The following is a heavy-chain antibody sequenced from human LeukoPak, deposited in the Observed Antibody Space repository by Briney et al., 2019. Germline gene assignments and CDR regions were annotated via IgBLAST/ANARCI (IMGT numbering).Heavy chain of an antibody. D-gene: IGHD6-19*01. V-gene: IGHV3-74*01. J-gene: IGHJ4*02. CDR3: ARTLYSSGNFDY. Sequence: QAGGSLRLPCAASGFTFSSYWLHWVRQAPGKGLVWVSRINSDGSSTSYADSVKGRFTISRDNAKNTLYLQMNSLRAEDTAVYYCARTLYSSGNFDYWGQGTLVTVSS. CDR2: INSDGSST. CDR1: GFTFSSYW.